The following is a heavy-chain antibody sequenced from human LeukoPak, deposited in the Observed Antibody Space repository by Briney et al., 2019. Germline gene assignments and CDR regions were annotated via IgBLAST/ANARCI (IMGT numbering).Heavy chain of an antibody. Sequence: PGGSLRLSCAASGFSFGSYAMSWVRQAPGKGLEWVANIKKDGSEKYYVDSVKGRFTTSRDNAKNSLYLQMNSLRAEDTAVYYCARVWSATDAFDIWGQGTMVTVSS. CDR3: ARVWSATDAFDI. CDR2: IKKDGSEK. J-gene: IGHJ3*02. D-gene: IGHD3-3*01. CDR1: GFSFGSYA. V-gene: IGHV3-7*01.